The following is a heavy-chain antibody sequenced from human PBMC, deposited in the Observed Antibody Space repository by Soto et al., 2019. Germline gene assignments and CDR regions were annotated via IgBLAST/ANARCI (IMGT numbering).Heavy chain of an antibody. CDR2: IYYSGST. D-gene: IGHD2-15*01. V-gene: IGHV4-39*01. CDR3: ARPSPRYCSGGSCLEFPDAFDI. Sequence: SEPLSLTCTGSGCSISNSSYYWGWIRQPPGKELEWIGSIYYSGSTYYNQYLKSRVTISVDTSKNQFFLNLSSVTAADSAVYYCARPSPRYCSGGSCLEFPDAFDIWGQGTMVT. CDR1: GCSISNSSYY. J-gene: IGHJ3*02.